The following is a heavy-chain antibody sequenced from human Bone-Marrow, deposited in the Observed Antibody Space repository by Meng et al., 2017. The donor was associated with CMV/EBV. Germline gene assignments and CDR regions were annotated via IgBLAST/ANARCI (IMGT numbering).Heavy chain of an antibody. Sequence: ASVKVSCKASGYTFTSYDINWVRQATGQGLEWMGWMNPNSGNTGYAQKFQGRVTMTRNTSISTAYMELSSLRSEDTAVYYCARGWTTVVTGPYGAYWGQGKLVTVYS. CDR1: GYTFTSYD. CDR2: MNPNSGNT. V-gene: IGHV1-8*01. D-gene: IGHD4-23*01. J-gene: IGHJ4*02. CDR3: ARGWTTVVTGPYGAY.